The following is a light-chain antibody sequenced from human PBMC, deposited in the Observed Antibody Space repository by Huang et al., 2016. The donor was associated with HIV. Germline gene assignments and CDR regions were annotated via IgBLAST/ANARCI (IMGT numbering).Light chain of an antibody. V-gene: IGKV3-20*01. CDR2: RAS. CDR3: QQTGRSPWT. Sequence: IELTQSPGTLSLSPGERATLSCRASQSVSRNYVAWFQQKPGQAPRLLIYRASRRATGIPDKFSGSGSGTDLTLTIDRLEPEDLAFYYCQQTGRSPWTFGQGTKVEI. J-gene: IGKJ1*01. CDR1: QSVSRNY.